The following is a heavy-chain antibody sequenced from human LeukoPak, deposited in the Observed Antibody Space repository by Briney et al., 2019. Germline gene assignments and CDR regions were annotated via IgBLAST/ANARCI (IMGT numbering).Heavy chain of an antibody. CDR1: GGTFSSYA. CDR2: IIPILGIA. CDR3: ARDRPRLYDSGGYYLGYLDY. V-gene: IGHV1-69*04. J-gene: IGHJ4*02. D-gene: IGHD3-22*01. Sequence: GASVKVSCKASGGTFSSYAISWVRQAPGQGLEWMGRIIPILGIANYAQKFQGRVTITADKSTSTAYMELSSLRSEDTAVYYCARDRPRLYDSGGYYLGYLDYWGQGTLVTVSS.